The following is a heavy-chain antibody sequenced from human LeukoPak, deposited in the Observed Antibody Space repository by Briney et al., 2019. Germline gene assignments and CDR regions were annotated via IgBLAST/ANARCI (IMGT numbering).Heavy chain of an antibody. CDR2: INPNNGGT. V-gene: IGHV1-2*06. Sequence: ASVKVSCKASGYIFTGYYMHWVRQAPGQGLEWMGRINPNNGGTNFAQKFQGRVTMTRDTSISTAYMELSRLRSDDTAVYYRAREASSGSGSFDIWGQGTMVTVSS. J-gene: IGHJ3*02. CDR1: GYIFTGYY. CDR3: AREASSGSGSFDI. D-gene: IGHD3-22*01.